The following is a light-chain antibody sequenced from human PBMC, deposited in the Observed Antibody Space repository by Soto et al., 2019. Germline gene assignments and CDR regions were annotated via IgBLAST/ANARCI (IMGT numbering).Light chain of an antibody. V-gene: IGKV3-20*01. CDR3: QQYVSSVT. CDR1: QSVDSSF. J-gene: IGKJ1*01. Sequence: EIVLTQSPGFLSLSPGERATLSCRASQSVDSSFFAWYQQKPGQAPRLLIYGASKRATGIPDRFSGSGSGTVFTLTISRLEPEDFAVYFCQQYVSSVTFGQGTKLEIK. CDR2: GAS.